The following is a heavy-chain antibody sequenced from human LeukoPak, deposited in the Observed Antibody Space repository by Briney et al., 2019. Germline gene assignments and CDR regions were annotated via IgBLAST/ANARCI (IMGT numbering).Heavy chain of an antibody. CDR1: GFTFSSYD. J-gene: IGHJ4*02. CDR2: IGLVGDT. D-gene: IGHD2-21*01. V-gene: IGHV3-13*01. CDR3: IRGSRLLGFDS. Sequence: PGGSQRLSCAASGFTFSSYDMHWVRQATGKGLEWVSGIGLVGDTYYPGSVKGRFTISRDNAKNSLYLQMNSLRAEDTALYYCIRGSRLLGFDSWGQGTLVTVSS.